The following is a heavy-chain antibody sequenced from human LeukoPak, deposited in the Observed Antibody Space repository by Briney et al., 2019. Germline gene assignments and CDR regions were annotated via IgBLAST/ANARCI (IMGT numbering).Heavy chain of an antibody. CDR1: GYSLSSGYY. J-gene: IGHJ3*02. CDR3: ARVQQWLVFLDAFDI. V-gene: IGHV4-38-2*02. Sequence: SETLSLTCTVSGYSLSSGYYWGWIRQPPGKGLEWIGSIYHSGSTYYNPSLKSRVTISVDTSKNQFSLKLSSVTAADTAVYYCARVQQWLVFLDAFDIWGQGTMVTVSS. D-gene: IGHD6-19*01. CDR2: IYHSGST.